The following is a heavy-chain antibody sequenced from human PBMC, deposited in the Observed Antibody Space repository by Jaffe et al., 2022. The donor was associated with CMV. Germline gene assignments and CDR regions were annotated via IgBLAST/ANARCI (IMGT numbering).Heavy chain of an antibody. V-gene: IGHV3-33*08. CDR2: IWYDGSNK. Sequence: QVQLVESGGGVVQPGRSLRLSCAASGFTFSSYGMHWVRQAPGKGLEWVAVIWYDGSNKDYADSVKGRFTISRDNSKNTLYLQMNSLRAEDTAVYYCARGNRGVVRGVIHYYYYYMDVWGKGTTVTVSS. CDR1: GFTFSSYG. CDR3: ARGNRGVVRGVIHYYYYYMDV. D-gene: IGHD3-10*01. J-gene: IGHJ6*03.